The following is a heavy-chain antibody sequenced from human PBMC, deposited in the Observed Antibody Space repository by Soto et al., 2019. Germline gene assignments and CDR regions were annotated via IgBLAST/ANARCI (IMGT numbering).Heavy chain of an antibody. D-gene: IGHD3-10*01. CDR1: GGSISSYY. CDR3: ARGPRGYVYYHGMDV. V-gene: IGHV4-4*07. J-gene: IGHJ6*02. Sequence: PSETLSLTGTVSGGSISSYYCSWIRQSGGKGLEWIGRIDTSGTTNYNPSLKSRVTMSVDASKNQFSLNLSSVTAADTAVYYCARGPRGYVYYHGMDVWGQGTTVTVSS. CDR2: IDTSGTT.